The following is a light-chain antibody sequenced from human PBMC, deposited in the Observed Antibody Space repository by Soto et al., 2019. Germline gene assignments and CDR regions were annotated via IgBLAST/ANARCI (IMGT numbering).Light chain of an antibody. CDR1: QSISSW. CDR2: QAS. Sequence: DIQMTQSPSTLSASVGDRVTITCRASQSISSWLAWFQQKPGKAPHLLISQASILEPGVPSGFSGSESGTEFTLTISSLQPDDFATYYCQQYHSYSRTFGQGTKVEIK. J-gene: IGKJ1*01. CDR3: QQYHSYSRT. V-gene: IGKV1-5*03.